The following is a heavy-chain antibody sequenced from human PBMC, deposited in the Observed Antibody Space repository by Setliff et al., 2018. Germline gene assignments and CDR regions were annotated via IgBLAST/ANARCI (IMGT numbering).Heavy chain of an antibody. CDR1: GYTFINYG. J-gene: IGHJ4*03. D-gene: IGHD3-3*01. CDR3: ARVPRLEWLLPTFDS. Sequence: ASVKVSCKTSGYTFINYGLSWMRQAPGQGLEWMGWISGYNGNTDYAQNLQGRVTMTIDTSTSTAYMELRSLRSDDTAVYYCARVPRLEWLLPTFDSWGQGTMVTVSS. V-gene: IGHV1-18*01. CDR2: ISGYNGNT.